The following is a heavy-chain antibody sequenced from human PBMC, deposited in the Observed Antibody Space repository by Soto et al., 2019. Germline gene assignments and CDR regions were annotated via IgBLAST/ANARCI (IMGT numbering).Heavy chain of an antibody. CDR2: INHTVGT. Sequence: SETLSLTCAVYGGSVNGYYWNWIRQPPGKGLEWIGEINHTVGTHYNTSLTSRVTMSVDTSKNQFSLRLSSVTAADTATYYCAAGITVFGSVMPLFDPWGQGTRVIVSS. J-gene: IGHJ5*02. V-gene: IGHV4-34*01. CDR3: AAGITVFGSVMPLFDP. D-gene: IGHD3-3*01. CDR1: GGSVNGYY.